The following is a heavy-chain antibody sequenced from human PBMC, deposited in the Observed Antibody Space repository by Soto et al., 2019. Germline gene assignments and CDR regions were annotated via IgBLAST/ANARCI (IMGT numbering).Heavy chain of an antibody. D-gene: IGHD4-17*01. CDR1: GGSISSYY. CDR3: ARTHGDYSNWFDP. CDR2: IYYSGST. Sequence: SETLSLTCTVSGGSISSYYWSWIRQPPGKGLEWIGYIYYSGSTNYNPSLKSRVTISVDTSKNQFSLKLSSVTAADTAVYYCARTHGDYSNWFDPWGQGTLVTVSS. J-gene: IGHJ5*02. V-gene: IGHV4-59*01.